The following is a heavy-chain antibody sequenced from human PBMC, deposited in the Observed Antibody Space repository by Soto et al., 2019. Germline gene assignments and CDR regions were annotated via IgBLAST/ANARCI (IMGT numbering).Heavy chain of an antibody. J-gene: IGHJ4*02. Sequence: QVQLVQSGPEVKKPGASVKVSCKTSGYTFTSYGITWVRQAPGQGLEWMGWITTDKGKTTYAQKFQGRVTMTTDTSTSTAYMELRSLSSDDTDVYYCATRSPAFDYWGQGTLVTVSS. V-gene: IGHV1-18*01. CDR2: ITTDKGKT. CDR3: ATRSPAFDY. CDR1: GYTFTSYG.